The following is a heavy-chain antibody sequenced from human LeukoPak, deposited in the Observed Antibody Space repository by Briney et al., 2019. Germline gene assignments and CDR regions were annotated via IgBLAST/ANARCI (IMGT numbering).Heavy chain of an antibody. J-gene: IGHJ4*02. D-gene: IGHD2-15*01. CDR1: GGSISSGSYY. V-gene: IGHV4-61*02. Sequence: SETLSLTCTVSGGSISSGSYYWSWIRQPAGKGLEWIGRIYTSGSTNYNPSLKSRVTISVDTSKNQFSLKLSSVTAADTAVYYCARFPSRGYCSGGSCYSGDYWGQGTLVTVSS. CDR3: ARFPSRGYCSGGSCYSGDY. CDR2: IYTSGST.